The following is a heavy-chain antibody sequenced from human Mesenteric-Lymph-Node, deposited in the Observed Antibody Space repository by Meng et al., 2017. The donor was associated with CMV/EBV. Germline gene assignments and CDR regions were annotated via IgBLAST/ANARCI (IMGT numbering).Heavy chain of an antibody. CDR3: ARHKRFCGGSGCYSDFDY. D-gene: IGHD2-15*01. CDR2: IYWDDDK. J-gene: IGHJ4*02. V-gene: IGHV2-5*02. CDR1: LTTRGGG. Sequence: LTTRGGGVGCIRQPPGKALEWLALIYWDDDKRYSPSLRNRLTITKDTSKSQVVLTMTNLDPVDTATYYCARHKRFCGGSGCYSDFDYWGQGALVTVSS.